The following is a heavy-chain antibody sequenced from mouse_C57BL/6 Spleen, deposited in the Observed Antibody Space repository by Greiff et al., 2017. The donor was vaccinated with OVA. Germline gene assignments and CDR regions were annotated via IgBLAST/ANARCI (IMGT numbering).Heavy chain of an antibody. J-gene: IGHJ2*01. D-gene: IGHD3-2*02. CDR2: IDPSDSYT. CDR3: ARTAQATDY. CDR1: GYTFTSYW. Sequence: QVQLQQSGAELVRPGTSVKLSCKASGYTFTSYWMHWVKQRPGQGLEWIGVIDPSDSYTNYNQKFKGKATLTVDTSSSTAYMQLSSLTSEDSAVYYCARTAQATDYWGQGTTLTVSS. V-gene: IGHV1-59*01.